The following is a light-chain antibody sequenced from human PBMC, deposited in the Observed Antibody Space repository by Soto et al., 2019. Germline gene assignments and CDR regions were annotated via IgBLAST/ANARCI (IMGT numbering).Light chain of an antibody. Sequence: DIHMTQSPSTLPSSVGDRVTITCRASQSIRNWLAWYQQKPGKAPKLLIYDASTLDSGVPSRFGGSGSGTEFTLTITSLQPADFATYHCQQYNSSSFGFGPGTKVDI. CDR1: QSIRNW. CDR3: QQYNSSSFG. V-gene: IGKV1-5*01. J-gene: IGKJ3*01. CDR2: DAS.